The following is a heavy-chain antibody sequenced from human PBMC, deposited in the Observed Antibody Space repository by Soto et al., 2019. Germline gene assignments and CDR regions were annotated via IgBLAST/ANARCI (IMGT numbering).Heavy chain of an antibody. V-gene: IGHV3-48*03. J-gene: IGHJ4*02. CDR2: ISSSGSTI. CDR3: ASDPRGYSYGEVY. CDR1: GFTFSSYE. Sequence: VGSLRLSCAASGFTFSSYEMNWVRQAPGKGLEWVSYISSSGSTIYYADSVKGRFTISRDNAKNSLYPQMNSLRAEDTAVYYCASDPRGYSYGEVYWGQGTLVTVSS. D-gene: IGHD5-18*01.